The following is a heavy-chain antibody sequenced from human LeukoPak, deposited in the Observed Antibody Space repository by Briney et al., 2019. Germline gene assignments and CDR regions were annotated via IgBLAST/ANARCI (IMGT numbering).Heavy chain of an antibody. Sequence: TGGSLRPSCAASGFTFSSYEMNWVRQAPGKGLEWVSYISSSGSTIYYADSVKGRFTISRDNAKNSLYLQMNSLRAEDTAVYYCARTLGYCSSTSCRKLNWFDPWGQGTLVTVSS. V-gene: IGHV3-48*03. CDR1: GFTFSSYE. J-gene: IGHJ5*02. D-gene: IGHD2-2*01. CDR3: ARTLGYCSSTSCRKLNWFDP. CDR2: ISSSGSTI.